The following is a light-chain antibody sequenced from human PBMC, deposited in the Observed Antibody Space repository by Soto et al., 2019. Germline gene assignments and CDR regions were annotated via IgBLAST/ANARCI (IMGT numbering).Light chain of an antibody. V-gene: IGKV4-1*01. J-gene: IGKJ4*01. CDR3: HQYYSIPLT. CDR1: RSLLHSSNNENH. Sequence: DIAMTQSPDSLSVSLGERATINCKASRSLLHSSNNENHLAWYQQKPGQPPKLLIYWASTRESGVPDRFTGSGSETDFSLTISGLQAEDVALYYCHQYYSIPLTFGGGTKVELE. CDR2: WAS.